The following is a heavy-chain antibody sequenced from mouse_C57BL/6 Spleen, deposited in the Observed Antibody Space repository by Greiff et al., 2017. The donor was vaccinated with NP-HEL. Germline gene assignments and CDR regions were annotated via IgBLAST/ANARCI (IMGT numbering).Heavy chain of an antibody. CDR3: TRYDYDFPFAY. J-gene: IGHJ3*01. Sequence: QVQLQQPGTELVKPGASVTLSCKASGYTFTSYWMHWVKQRPGQGLEWIGNINPSNGGTNYNEQLNSKATLTVEKCSSTAYMQLSSLTSEDCAVYYCTRYDYDFPFAYWGQGTLVTVSA. V-gene: IGHV1-53*01. D-gene: IGHD2-4*01. CDR1: GYTFTSYW. CDR2: INPSNGGT.